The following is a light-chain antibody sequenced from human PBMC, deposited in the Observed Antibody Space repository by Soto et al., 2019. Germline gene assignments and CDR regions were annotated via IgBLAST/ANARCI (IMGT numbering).Light chain of an antibody. J-gene: IGLJ2*01. V-gene: IGLV4-69*01. Sequence: QSVLTQSPSASASLGASVKLTCTLSSGHSNNAIAWHQQQPEKGPRYLMKVNSDGRHIKGDEIPDRFSGSSSGAERYLTISSLQSEDEADYYCQTWGTGIHVFGGGTKLTVL. CDR2: VNSDGRH. CDR1: SGHSNNA. CDR3: QTWGTGIHV.